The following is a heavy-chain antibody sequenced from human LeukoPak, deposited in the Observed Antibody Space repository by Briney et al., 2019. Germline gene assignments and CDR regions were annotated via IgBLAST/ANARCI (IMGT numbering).Heavy chain of an antibody. V-gene: IGHV3-74*01. CDR2: INSDGSST. CDR3: ARDDDYTDY. CDR1: GFIFSNYW. Sequence: GGSLRLSCAASGFIFSNYWMHWVRQAPGKGLVWVSRINSDGSSTTYADSVKGRFTISRDNSKNTLYLQMNSLRAEDTAVYYCARDDDYTDYWGQGTLVTVSS. J-gene: IGHJ4*02.